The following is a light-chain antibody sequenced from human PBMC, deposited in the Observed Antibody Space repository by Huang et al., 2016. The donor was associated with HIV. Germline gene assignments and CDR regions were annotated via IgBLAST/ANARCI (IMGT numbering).Light chain of an antibody. CDR2: GAS. CDR1: QSLSINY. CDR3: EHYGSSPPWT. J-gene: IGKJ1*01. Sequence: EIVLTQSPGTLSLSPGERATLSCRASQSLSINYLAWYQQKPGQAPRLLIYGASSRATGIPDRFSGSGSGTDFTLTISRLESEDFAVYYCEHYGSSPPWTFGQGTKVEVK. V-gene: IGKV3-20*01.